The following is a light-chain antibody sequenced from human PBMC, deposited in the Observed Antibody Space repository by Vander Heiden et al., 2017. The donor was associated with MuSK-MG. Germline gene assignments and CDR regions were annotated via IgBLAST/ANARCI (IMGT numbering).Light chain of an antibody. CDR3: QSHDSSRSGAL. J-gene: IGLJ2*01. CDR1: SSNIGAGYD. Sequence: QSVLTQPPSVSGAPVQTVTISCTGSSSNIGAGYDVHWYQQHPQRAPKLPIYGDNNRPLGVPHRFSASKSGTSASLTITGLQPEDEAEYFCQSHDSSRSGALFGGGTKLTVL. CDR2: GDN. V-gene: IGLV1-40*01.